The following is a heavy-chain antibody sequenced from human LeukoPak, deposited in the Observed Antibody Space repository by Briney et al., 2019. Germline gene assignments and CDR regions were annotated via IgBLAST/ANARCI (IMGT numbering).Heavy chain of an antibody. D-gene: IGHD2-15*01. CDR3: AKDRHKWYAFDY. J-gene: IGHJ4*02. Sequence: GGSLRLSCAASGXTFSSYAMSWVRQAPGKGLEWVSAISGSGGSTYYADSVKGRFTISRDNSKSTLYLQMNSLRAEDTAVYYCAKDRHKWYAFDYWGQGTLVTVSS. V-gene: IGHV3-23*01. CDR1: GXTFSSYA. CDR2: ISGSGGST.